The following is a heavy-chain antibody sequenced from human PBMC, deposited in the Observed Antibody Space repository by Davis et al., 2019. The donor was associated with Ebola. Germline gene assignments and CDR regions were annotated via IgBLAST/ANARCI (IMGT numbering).Heavy chain of an antibody. CDR2: IYHSGST. V-gene: IGHV4-30-2*01. Sequence: MPSETLSLTCAVSGGSISSGGYSWSWIRQPPGKGLEWIGYIYHSGSTYYNPSLKSRVTISVDRSKNQFSLKLSSVTAADTAVYYCARVPIFGVVITDAFDIWGQGTMVTVSS. D-gene: IGHD3-3*01. CDR3: ARVPIFGVVITDAFDI. J-gene: IGHJ3*02. CDR1: GGSISSGGYS.